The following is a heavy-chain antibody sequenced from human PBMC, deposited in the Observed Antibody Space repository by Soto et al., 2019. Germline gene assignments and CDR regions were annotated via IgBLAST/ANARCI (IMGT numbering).Heavy chain of an antibody. D-gene: IGHD3-3*01. CDR3: ARGRSSITIFGLGDLFDY. J-gene: IGHJ4*02. Sequence: ASVKVSCKASGYTFTSYYMHWVRQAPGQGLEWMGIINPSGGSTSYAQKFQGRVTMTRDTSTSTVYMELSSLRSEDTAVYYCARGRSSITIFGLGDLFDYWGQGTLVTVSS. CDR2: INPSGGST. V-gene: IGHV1-46*01. CDR1: GYTFTSYY.